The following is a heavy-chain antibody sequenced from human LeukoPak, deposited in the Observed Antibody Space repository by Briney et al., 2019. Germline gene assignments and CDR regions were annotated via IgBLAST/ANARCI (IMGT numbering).Heavy chain of an antibody. CDR3: ARSYCSSTSCSTGWFDP. J-gene: IGHJ5*02. V-gene: IGHV3-30-3*01. D-gene: IGHD2-2*01. CDR2: ISYDGSNK. CDR1: GFTFSSYA. Sequence: GGSQRLSCAASGFTFSSYAMHWVRQAPDKGVEWVAVISYDGSNKYYADSVKGRFTISRDNSKNTLYLQMNSLRAEDTAVYYCARSYCSSTSCSTGWFDPWGQGTLVTVSS.